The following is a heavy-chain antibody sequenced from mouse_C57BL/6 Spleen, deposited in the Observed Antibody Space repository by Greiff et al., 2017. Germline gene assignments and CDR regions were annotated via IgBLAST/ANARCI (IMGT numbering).Heavy chain of an antibody. D-gene: IGHD2-4*01. V-gene: IGHV5-16*01. CDR2: INYDGSST. Sequence: EVKLVESEGGLVQPGSSMKLSCTASGFTFSDYYMAWVRQVPDKGLEWVANINYDGSSTYYLDSLKSRFIISRDNAKNILYLQMSSLKSEDTATYYCARTGLRRTGGYYAMDYWGQGTSVTVSS. J-gene: IGHJ4*01. CDR1: GFTFSDYY. CDR3: ARTGLRRTGGYYAMDY.